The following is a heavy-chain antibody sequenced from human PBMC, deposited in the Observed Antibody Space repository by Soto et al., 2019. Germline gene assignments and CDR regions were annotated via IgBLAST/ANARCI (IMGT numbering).Heavy chain of an antibody. CDR3: AKDGRCSSTSCYIGY. Sequence: GGSLRLSCAASGFTFSSYAMSWVRQAPGKGLEWVSAISGSGGSTYYADSVKGRFTISRDNSKNTLYLQMNSLRAEDTAVYYCAKDGRCSSTSCYIGYWGQGTLVTVSS. CDR1: GFTFSSYA. D-gene: IGHD2-2*02. CDR2: ISGSGGST. V-gene: IGHV3-23*01. J-gene: IGHJ4*02.